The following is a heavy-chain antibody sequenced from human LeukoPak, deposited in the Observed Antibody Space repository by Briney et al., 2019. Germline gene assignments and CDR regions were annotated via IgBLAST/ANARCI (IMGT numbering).Heavy chain of an antibody. CDR2: ISWNSGNI. CDR1: GFSLDDYA. V-gene: IGHV3-9*01. CDR3: AKDHSYGSGSYLDY. D-gene: IGHD3-10*01. J-gene: IGHJ4*02. Sequence: GRSLRLSCAASGFSLDDYAMHWVRQAPGKGLEWVSGISWNSGNIGYADSVKGRFTISRDNAKNSLYLQMNSLRAEGTALYYCAKDHSYGSGSYLDYWGQGTLVTVSS.